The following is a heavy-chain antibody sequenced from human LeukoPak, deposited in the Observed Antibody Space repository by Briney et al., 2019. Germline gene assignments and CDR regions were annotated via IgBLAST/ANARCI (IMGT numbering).Heavy chain of an antibody. CDR1: GFTFSSYS. J-gene: IGHJ3*02. CDR3: ARASSKQLAGYLPDGFDI. CDR2: ISSSGTYV. Sequence: GGSLRLSCAASGFTFSSYSMNWVRQAPGKGLEWVSSISSSGTYVYYADSVKGRFTISRDNAKNSLSLQMNSLRADDAAVYYCARASSKQLAGYLPDGFDIWGQGAMVTVSS. D-gene: IGHD3-9*01. V-gene: IGHV3-21*01.